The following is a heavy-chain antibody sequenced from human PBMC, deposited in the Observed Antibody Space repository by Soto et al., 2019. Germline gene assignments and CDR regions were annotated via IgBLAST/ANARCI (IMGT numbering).Heavy chain of an antibody. CDR3: ARSGYSSSSGLS. CDR2: IYYSGST. CDR1: GGSISSYY. Sequence: SETLSLTCTVSGGSISSYYWSWIRQPPGKGLEWIGYIYYSGSTNYNPSLKSRVTISVDTSKNQFSLKLSSVTAADTAVYYCARSGYSSSSGLSWGQGTLVTVSS. D-gene: IGHD6-6*01. V-gene: IGHV4-59*08. J-gene: IGHJ5*02.